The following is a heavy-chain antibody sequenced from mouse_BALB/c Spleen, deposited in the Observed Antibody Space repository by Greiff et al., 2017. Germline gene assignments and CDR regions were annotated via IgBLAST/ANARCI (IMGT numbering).Heavy chain of an antibody. CDR2: INPYNGDT. CDR3: GEGGNSHYYAMDY. D-gene: IGHD2-1*01. CDR1: GYSFTGYF. V-gene: IGHV1-37*01. Sequence: EVQLQQSGPELVKPGASVKISCKASGYSFTGYFMNWVKQSHGKSLEWIGRINPYNGDTFYNQKFKGKATLTVDKSSSTAHMELLSLTSEDSAVDYCGEGGNSHYYAMDYWGQGTSVTVSS. J-gene: IGHJ4*01.